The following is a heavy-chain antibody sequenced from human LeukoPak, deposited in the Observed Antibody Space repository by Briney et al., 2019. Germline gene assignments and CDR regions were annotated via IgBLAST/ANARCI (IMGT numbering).Heavy chain of an antibody. CDR2: ISSSSSHT. CDR3: ARYLGEDNYGHYFDY. CDR1: GFTFSSYT. Sequence: GGSLRLSWAASGFTFSSYTMNWVRQAPGKGLEWVSSISSSSSHTYYADSVKGRFTICRDNAKNSLYLQMNSLSAEDTAVYYCARYLGEDNYGHYFDYWGQGTLVTVSS. D-gene: IGHD4-17*01. V-gene: IGHV3-21*01. J-gene: IGHJ4*02.